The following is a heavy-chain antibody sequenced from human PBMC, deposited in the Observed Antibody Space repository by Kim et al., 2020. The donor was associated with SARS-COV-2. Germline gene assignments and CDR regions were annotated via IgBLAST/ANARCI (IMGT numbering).Heavy chain of an antibody. V-gene: IGHV4-59*01. CDR2: IYYSGST. D-gene: IGHD1-26*01. CDR1: GGSISSYY. Sequence: SETLSLTCTVSGGSISSYYWSWIRQPPGKGLEWIGYIYYSGSTNYNPNLKSRVTISVNTSRNQFSLMLSSVTAADTAGYYCARVVGATRLADYWGQGTLVTVSS. J-gene: IGHJ4*02. CDR3: ARVVGATRLADY.